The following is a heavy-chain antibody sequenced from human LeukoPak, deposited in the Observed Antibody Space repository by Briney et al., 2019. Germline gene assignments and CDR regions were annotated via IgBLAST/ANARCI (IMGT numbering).Heavy chain of an antibody. CDR2: INPSSGGT. CDR3: ARGRTMVRGVEVYYYYYYMDV. D-gene: IGHD3-10*01. CDR1: GYTFTVYY. Sequence: ASVKVSCKPSGYTFTVYYMHWVRQAPGQGLEWMGWINPSSGGTNYAQKFQGRVTMTRDTSISTAYMELSRLRSDDTAVYYCARGRTMVRGVEVYYYYYYMDVWGKGTTVTVSS. J-gene: IGHJ6*03. V-gene: IGHV1-2*02.